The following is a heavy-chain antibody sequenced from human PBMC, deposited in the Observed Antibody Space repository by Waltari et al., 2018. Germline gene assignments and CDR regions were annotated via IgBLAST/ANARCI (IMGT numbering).Heavy chain of an antibody. J-gene: IGHJ4*02. CDR2: INPHSGGT. CDR3: ARVGASYDSDY. V-gene: IGHV1-2*02. Sequence: QVQLVQSGAEVKKPGASVKVSCKASGYTFTGYYMHWVRQAPGQGLEWMGGINPHSGGTNYAQKFQGRVTMTRDTSISTAYMELSRLRSDDTAVYYCARVGASYDSDYWGQGTLVTVSS. D-gene: IGHD3-16*01. CDR1: GYTFTGYY.